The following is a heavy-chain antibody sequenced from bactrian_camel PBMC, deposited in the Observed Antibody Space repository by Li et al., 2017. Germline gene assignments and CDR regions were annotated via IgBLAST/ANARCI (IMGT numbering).Heavy chain of an antibody. CDR2: ISTSGGST. J-gene: IGHJ6*01. CDR3: ATEEKPCSPLVTGTGGEDFVY. Sequence: HVQLVESGGGSVQAGGSLRLSCAASGYTDTRNCMVWFRQAPGKEREGVAAISTSGGSTYYGDSVKGRFTISQDNAKNLVYLQMNSLEPEDTAMYYCATEEKPCSPLVTGTGGEDFVYWGQGTQVTVS. D-gene: IGHD6*01. CDR1: GYTDTRNC. V-gene: IGHV3S1*01.